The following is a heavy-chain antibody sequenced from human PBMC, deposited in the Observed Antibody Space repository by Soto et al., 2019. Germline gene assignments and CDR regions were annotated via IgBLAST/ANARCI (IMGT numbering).Heavy chain of an antibody. CDR1: GFTFSSYG. J-gene: IGHJ4*02. CDR2: ISYDRRKK. CDR3: AVRYRSTSPDDY. Sequence: GGSLRLSCAASGFTFSSYGMHWVRQALGERREWGAVISYDRRKKYYADCVKGRYTISRDKSKHTLYLQMNSLRDEDTAVYYCAVRYRSTSPDDYWGQGTLVTVS. D-gene: IGHD3-9*01. V-gene: IGHV3-30*03.